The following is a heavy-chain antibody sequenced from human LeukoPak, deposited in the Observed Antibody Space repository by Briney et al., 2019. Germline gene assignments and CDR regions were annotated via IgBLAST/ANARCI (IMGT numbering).Heavy chain of an antibody. CDR2: INPSGGST. CDR3: ARRPGYYGILTGFWYAFDI. V-gene: IGHV1-46*01. D-gene: IGHD3-9*01. J-gene: IGHJ3*02. Sequence: GASVKVSCKASGYTFTSYYMHWVRQAPGQGLEWMGIINPSGGSTSYAQKFQGRVTMTRDTSTSTVYMELSNLRSEDTAVYYCARRPGYYGILTGFWYAFDIWGQGTMVTVSS. CDR1: GYTFTSYY.